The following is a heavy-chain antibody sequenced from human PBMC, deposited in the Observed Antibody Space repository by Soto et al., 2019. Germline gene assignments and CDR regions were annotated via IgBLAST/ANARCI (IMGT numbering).Heavy chain of an antibody. CDR3: ATSPRFAFDI. V-gene: IGHV4-61*01. Sequence: QVQLQESGPGLVKPSETLSLSCSVSGGSVNSVNYYWSWIRQPPGKGLEWIGYIYSSGSTNYNPSLKSRVPLSVDTSKNQLSLRLTSVTTADTAVYYCATSPRFAFDIWGQGTMVTVSS. CDR2: IYSSGST. CDR1: GGSVNSVNYY. J-gene: IGHJ3*02.